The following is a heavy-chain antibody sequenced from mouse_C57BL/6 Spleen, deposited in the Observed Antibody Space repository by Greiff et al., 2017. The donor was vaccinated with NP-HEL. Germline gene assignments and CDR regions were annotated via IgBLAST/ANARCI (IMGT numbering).Heavy chain of an antibody. J-gene: IGHJ3*01. CDR1: GFTFSSYA. CDR3: SRFYYDYDWFAY. D-gene: IGHD2-4*01. Sequence: DVKLVESGGGLVKPGGSLKLSCAASGFTFSSYAMSWVRQTPEKRLEWVATISDGGSYTYYPDNVKGRFTISRDNAKNNLYLQMSHLKSEDTAMYYCSRFYYDYDWFAYWGQGTLVTVSA. CDR2: ISDGGSYT. V-gene: IGHV5-4*03.